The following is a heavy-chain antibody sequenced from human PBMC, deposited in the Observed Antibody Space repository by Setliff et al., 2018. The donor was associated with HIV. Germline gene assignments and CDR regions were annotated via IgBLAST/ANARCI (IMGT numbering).Heavy chain of an antibody. CDR1: GYSMSSGYY. CDR3: TRRDNSVSGYYTDHAFDI. CDR2: IYHSGTT. V-gene: IGHV4-38-2*01. J-gene: IGHJ3*02. D-gene: IGHD3-22*01. Sequence: PSETLSLTCGVSGYSMSSGYYWGWIRQTPGKGLEWIGSIYHSGTTYYNPSLRSRVTISLDKSKNQFSLKVNSVTAADTAVYYCTRRDNSVSGYYTDHAFDIWGQGTLVTVSS.